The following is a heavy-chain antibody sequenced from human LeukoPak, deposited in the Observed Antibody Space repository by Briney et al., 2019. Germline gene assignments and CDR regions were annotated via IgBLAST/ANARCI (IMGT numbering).Heavy chain of an antibody. CDR1: GGSISSSSYY. D-gene: IGHD2-2*01. J-gene: IGHJ6*02. V-gene: IGHV4-31*03. CDR2: IYYSGST. Sequence: SETLSLTCTVSGGSISSSSYYWSWLRQHPGKGLEWIGYIYYSGSTYYNPSLKSRVTISVDTSKNQFSLKLSSVTAADTAVYYCARKSGCSSTSCYDHGMDVWGQGTTVTVSS. CDR3: ARKSGCSSTSCYDHGMDV.